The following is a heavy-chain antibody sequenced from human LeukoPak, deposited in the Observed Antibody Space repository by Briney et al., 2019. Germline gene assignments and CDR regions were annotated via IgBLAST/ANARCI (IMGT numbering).Heavy chain of an antibody. Sequence: GESLKISCKGSGYSFTSYWIGWVRQMPGKGLEWMGIIYPGDSDTRYSPSFQGQVTISADKSTSTTYLQWSSLRASDTAMYYCARGGSSSSWYPVGYYFDYWGQGTLVTVSS. CDR3: ARGGSSSSWYPVGYYFDY. J-gene: IGHJ4*02. D-gene: IGHD6-13*01. CDR1: GYSFTSYW. V-gene: IGHV5-51*01. CDR2: IYPGDSDT.